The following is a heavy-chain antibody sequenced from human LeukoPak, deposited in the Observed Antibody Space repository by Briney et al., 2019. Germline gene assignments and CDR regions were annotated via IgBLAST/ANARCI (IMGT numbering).Heavy chain of an antibody. CDR3: ASNVQTGTQNY. CDR1: GYTFTSYY. J-gene: IGHJ4*02. V-gene: IGHV1-46*01. D-gene: IGHD1-1*01. CDR2: INPSGGST. Sequence: ASVKVSCKASGYTFTSYYMHWVRQAPGQGLEWMGIINPSGGSTSYAQKFQGIVTMTRDTSTGTVYMELSSLRSEDTAVYYCASNVQTGTQNYWGQGTLVTVSS.